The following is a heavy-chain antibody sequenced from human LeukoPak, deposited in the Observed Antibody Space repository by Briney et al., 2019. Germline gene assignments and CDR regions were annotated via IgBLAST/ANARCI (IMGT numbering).Heavy chain of an antibody. J-gene: IGHJ4*02. CDR2: ISERGGST. CDR3: ARRGVVIRGILVIGYHQEAYHYDF. V-gene: IGHV3-23*01. Sequence: GGSLRLSCVVSGISLSNYAMTWVRQAPGKGLEWVSYISERGGSTTYADSVKGRFTISRDTSLNTLYLQMNNLRAEDTAVYFCARRGVVIRGILVIGYHQEAYHYDFWGQGVLVTVSS. D-gene: IGHD3-10*01. CDR1: GISLSNYA.